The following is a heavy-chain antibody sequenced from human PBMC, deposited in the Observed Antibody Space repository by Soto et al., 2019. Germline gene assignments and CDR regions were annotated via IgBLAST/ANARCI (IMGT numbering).Heavy chain of an antibody. CDR1: GFSFSDYG. J-gene: IGHJ4*02. Sequence: GGSLRLSCTASGFSFSDYGMHWVRQAPGKGLEWVAVISFDGNERFYADSVKGRFSVSRDNSENTLYLQMNSLRPEDTAVYYCVLDRETFLYYFDASGYNNFDYWGQGTLVTVSS. D-gene: IGHD3-22*01. CDR3: VLDRETFLYYFDASGYNNFDY. V-gene: IGHV3-30*03. CDR2: ISFDGNER.